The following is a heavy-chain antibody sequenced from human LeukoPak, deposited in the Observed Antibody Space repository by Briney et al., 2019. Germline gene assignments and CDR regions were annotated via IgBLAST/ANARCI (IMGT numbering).Heavy chain of an antibody. CDR1: GYSISSGYY. V-gene: IGHV4-38-2*02. D-gene: IGHD3-3*01. J-gene: IGHJ4*02. CDR3: ARAPLYYDFWSGPPALFDY. Sequence: SETLSLTCTVSGYSISSGYYWGWIRPPPGKGLEWIGSIYHSGSTYYNPSLKSRVTISVDTSKDQFSLKLSSVTAADTAVYYCARAPLYYDFWSGPPALFDYWGQGTLVTVSS. CDR2: IYHSGST.